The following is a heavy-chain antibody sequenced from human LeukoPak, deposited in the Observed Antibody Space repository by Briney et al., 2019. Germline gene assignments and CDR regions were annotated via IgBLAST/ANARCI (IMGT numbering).Heavy chain of an antibody. CDR1: GGSISSNAW. Sequence: SETLSLTCAVSGGSISSNAWWTWVRQPPGKGLECLGEIYPSGRVNYNPSLKSRVTISLDNSKNHFSLELTSVTAADTAIYYCARLGYYDSSGYSESRIRALDVWGQGTMVTVSS. CDR3: ARLGYYDSSGYSESRIRALDV. CDR2: IYPSGRV. V-gene: IGHV4-4*02. D-gene: IGHD3-22*01. J-gene: IGHJ3*01.